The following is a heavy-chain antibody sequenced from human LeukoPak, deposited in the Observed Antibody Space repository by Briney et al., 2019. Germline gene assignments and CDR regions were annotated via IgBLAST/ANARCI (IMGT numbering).Heavy chain of an antibody. CDR2: ISSNGGST. CDR1: GFTFSTYA. Sequence: GGSLRLSCAASGFTFSTYAMHWVRQAPGKGLEYVSSISSNGGSTYYANSVQGRFTISRDNSKNTLYPQMGSLRAEDMAVYYCARGSITMVRGLIMAFDSWGQGTLVTVSS. D-gene: IGHD3-10*01. V-gene: IGHV3-64*01. CDR3: ARGSITMVRGLIMAFDS. J-gene: IGHJ4*02.